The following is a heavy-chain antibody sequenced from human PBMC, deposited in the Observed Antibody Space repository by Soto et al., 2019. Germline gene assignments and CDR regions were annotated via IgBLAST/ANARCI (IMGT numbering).Heavy chain of an antibody. D-gene: IGHD1-26*01. Sequence: ASVKVSCKTSGYTFTSYDIHWVRQAPGQGLEWMGWMNPYSGNTGYAPKFQGRVTMTRNTSISTAYMELSSRRSEDTAVYYCARVITVRRGSGSDYWGQGTPVTVSS. CDR2: MNPYSGNT. J-gene: IGHJ4*02. CDR1: GYTFTSYD. CDR3: ARVITVRRGSGSDY. V-gene: IGHV1-8*01.